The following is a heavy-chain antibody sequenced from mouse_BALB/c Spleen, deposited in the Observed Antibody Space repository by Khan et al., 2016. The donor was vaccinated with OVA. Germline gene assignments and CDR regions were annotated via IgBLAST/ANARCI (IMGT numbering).Heavy chain of an antibody. CDR3: SRGGYYYGTPFDY. D-gene: IGHD1-1*01. CDR1: GFTFSYYR. V-gene: IGHV13-2*02. CDR2: ITVKSDNSGA. Sequence: VQLVETGGGLVRPGNSLKLSCVTSGFTFSYYRMHWLRQFPGKRLEWIAVITVKSDNSGANYAESVKGRFTISRDDSKNSVYLQMNRLREEDTATYYCSRGGYYYGTPFDYWGQGTTLTVSS. J-gene: IGHJ2*01.